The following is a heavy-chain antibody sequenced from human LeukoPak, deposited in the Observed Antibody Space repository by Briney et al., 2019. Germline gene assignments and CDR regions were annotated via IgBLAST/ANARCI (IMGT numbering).Heavy chain of an antibody. CDR3: ARGIKYSSRRNYFDY. V-gene: IGHV1-8*01. Sequence: ASVKVSCKASGYTFTSYDINWVRQGTGQGLEWMGWMNPNSGNTGYAQKFQGRVTMTRNTSISTAYMELSSLRSEDTAVYYCARGIKYSSRRNYFDYWGQGTLVTVSS. CDR1: GYTFTSYD. D-gene: IGHD6-6*01. J-gene: IGHJ4*02. CDR2: MNPNSGNT.